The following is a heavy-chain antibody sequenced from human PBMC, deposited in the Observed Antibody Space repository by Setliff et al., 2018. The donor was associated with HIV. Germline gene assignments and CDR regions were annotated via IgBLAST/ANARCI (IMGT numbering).Heavy chain of an antibody. V-gene: IGHV3-33*08. J-gene: IGHJ4*02. CDR3: ASHFGYCSSTSCEGY. D-gene: IGHD2-2*01. Sequence: GGSLRLSCAASEFTFSSYAMHWVRQAAGKGLEWVAVIWYDGSIEYYIDSVKGRFTISRDNAKSTLYLQMNNLRAEDTALYYCASHFGYCSSTSCEGYWGQGALVTVSS. CDR1: EFTFSSYA. CDR2: IWYDGSIE.